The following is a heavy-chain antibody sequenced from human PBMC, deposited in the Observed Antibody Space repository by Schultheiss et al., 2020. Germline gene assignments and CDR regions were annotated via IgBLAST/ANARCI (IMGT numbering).Heavy chain of an antibody. V-gene: IGHV4-31*03. CDR2: IYYSGST. J-gene: IGHJ4*02. CDR1: GGSISSGGYY. D-gene: IGHD3-22*01. CDR3: ARVGGLDRGYYDSSGYYEN. Sequence: SETLSLTCTVSGGSISSGGYYWSWIRQHPGKGLEWIGYIYYSGSTYYNPSLKSRVTISVDRSKNQFSLKLTSVTAADTAVYYCARVGGLDRGYYDSSGYYENWGQGTLVTVYS.